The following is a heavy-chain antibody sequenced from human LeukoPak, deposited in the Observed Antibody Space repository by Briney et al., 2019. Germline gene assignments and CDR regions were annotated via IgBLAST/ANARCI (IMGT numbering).Heavy chain of an antibody. J-gene: IGHJ3*02. D-gene: IGHD3-22*01. Sequence: ASVKVSCKVSGYTLTELSMHWVRQAPGKGLEWMGGFDPEDGETIYAQKFQGRVTMTEDTSTDTAYMELSSLRSEDTAVYFCARDQYYDSSGYYTWGGFDIWGQGTMVTVSS. CDR1: GYTLTELS. CDR3: ARDQYYDSSGYYTWGGFDI. V-gene: IGHV1-24*01. CDR2: FDPEDGET.